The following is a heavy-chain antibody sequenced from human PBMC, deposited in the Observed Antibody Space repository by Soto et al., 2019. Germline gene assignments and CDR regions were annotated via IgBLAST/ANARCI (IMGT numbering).Heavy chain of an antibody. D-gene: IGHD6-19*01. CDR3: ARQEAVPGTPFDS. CDR2: IYFSGST. Sequence: QVHLQESGPGLVKPSETLSLTCTVSGGSINGYYWNWIRQTPGKGLEWLGYIYFSGSTHYNPSLKTRLTIALDTSKKQFSLKLSSVTAADTAVYYCARQEAVPGTPFDSWGQGTLVYVSS. CDR1: GGSINGYY. J-gene: IGHJ4*02. V-gene: IGHV4-59*01.